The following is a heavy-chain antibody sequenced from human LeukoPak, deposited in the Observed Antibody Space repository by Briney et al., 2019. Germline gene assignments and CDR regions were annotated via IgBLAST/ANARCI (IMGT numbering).Heavy chain of an antibody. V-gene: IGHV3-30*02. J-gene: IGHJ4*02. D-gene: IGHD3-9*01. Sequence: PGGSLRLSCAASGFTFSSYGMHWVRQAPGKGLEWVAFIRYDGSNKYYADSVKGRFTISRDNSKNTLYLQMISLRAEDTAVYYCARGGYYDISRLDYWGQGTLVTVSS. CDR1: GFTFSSYG. CDR2: IRYDGSNK. CDR3: ARGGYYDISRLDY.